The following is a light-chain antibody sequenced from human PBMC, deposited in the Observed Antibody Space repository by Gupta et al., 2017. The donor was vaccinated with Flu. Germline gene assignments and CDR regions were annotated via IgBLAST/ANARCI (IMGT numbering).Light chain of an antibody. J-gene: IGLJ3*02. Sequence: SFVLTQPPSVSVAPGKTARVTCVGNNIGTKSLHWYQQKPGQAPVVVVYDDTDRPSGIPERFSGSKSGNTATLTISRVEAGDEADYCCHMRDGGSDHPEVFGGGTKLTVL. CDR1: NIGTKS. V-gene: IGLV3-21*03. CDR3: HMRDGGSDHPEV. CDR2: DDT.